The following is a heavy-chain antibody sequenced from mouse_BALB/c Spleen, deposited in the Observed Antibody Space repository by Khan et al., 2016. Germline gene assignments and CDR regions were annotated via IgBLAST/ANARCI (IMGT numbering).Heavy chain of an antibody. CDR1: GDSITSGY. CDR2: ISYSGST. J-gene: IGHJ4*01. V-gene: IGHV3-8*02. Sequence: VQLQQSGPSLVKPSQTLSLTCSVTGDSITSGYWNWIRKFPGIKLEYMGYISYSGSTYYNPSLKSRISITRDTSKNQYFLQLISVTTEYTATYXCARYDGSSYVRAMDYWGQGTSVTVSS. CDR3: ARYDGSSYVRAMDY. D-gene: IGHD1-1*01.